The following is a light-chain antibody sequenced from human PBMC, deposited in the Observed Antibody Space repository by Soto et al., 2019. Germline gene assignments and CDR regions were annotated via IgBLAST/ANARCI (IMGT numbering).Light chain of an antibody. V-gene: IGKV1-5*03. CDR2: KAS. J-gene: IGKJ1*01. CDR1: QSISSW. Sequence: IQMTQSPSTLPASVGDRVTITCRASQSISSWLAWYQQKPGKAPKLLIYKASTLESGVPSRFSGSGSGTEFTLTISSLQPDGFATYYCQQYNTYWTFGQGTKVEIK. CDR3: QQYNTYWT.